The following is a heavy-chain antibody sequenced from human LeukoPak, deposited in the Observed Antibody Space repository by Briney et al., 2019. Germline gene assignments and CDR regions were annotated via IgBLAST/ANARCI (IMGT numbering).Heavy chain of an antibody. CDR3: AKGIVVVPAAIPNYYFDY. V-gene: IGHV3-30*18. J-gene: IGHJ4*02. CDR2: ISYDGSNK. Sequence: GGSLRLSCAASGFTFSSYGMHWVRQAPGKGLEWVAVISYDGSNKYYADSVKGRFTISRDNSKNTLYLQMNSLRAEDTAVYYCAKGIVVVPAAIPNYYFDYWGQGTLVTVSS. D-gene: IGHD2-2*01. CDR1: GFTFSSYG.